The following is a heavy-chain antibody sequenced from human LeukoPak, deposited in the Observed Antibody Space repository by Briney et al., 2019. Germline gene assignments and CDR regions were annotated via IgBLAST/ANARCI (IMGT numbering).Heavy chain of an antibody. CDR1: GYTFTSYY. Sequence: ASVKVSCKASGYTFTSYYMHWVRQAPGQGLEWMGIINPSGGSTSYAQKFQGRVTITRDTSASTAYMELSSLRSEDTAVYYCARDLRPHDAFDIWGQGTMVTVSS. V-gene: IGHV1-46*01. J-gene: IGHJ3*02. CDR2: INPSGGST. CDR3: ARDLRPHDAFDI.